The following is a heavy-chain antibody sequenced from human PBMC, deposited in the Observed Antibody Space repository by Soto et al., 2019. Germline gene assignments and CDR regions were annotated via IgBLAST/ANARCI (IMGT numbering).Heavy chain of an antibody. CDR1: GFTLIDHY. Sequence: PWGSLRLSCAASGFTLIDHYISFIRQAPWKGLEWISFSSSSGTFTKYADSVKGRFTISRDNAKNSLYLQINSLRGEDTAIYFCARSGDNYNVLDYWGPGTPVTVSS. D-gene: IGHD3-10*02. CDR3: ARSGDNYNVLDY. CDR2: SSSSGTFT. V-gene: IGHV3-11*03. J-gene: IGHJ4*02.